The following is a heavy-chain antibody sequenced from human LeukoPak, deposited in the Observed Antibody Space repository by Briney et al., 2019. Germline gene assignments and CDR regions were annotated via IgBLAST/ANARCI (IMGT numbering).Heavy chain of an antibody. CDR3: AKRVLLWFGGHIDY. J-gene: IGHJ4*02. V-gene: IGHV3-21*04. Sequence: GGSLRLSCAASGFTFSSYSMNWVRQAPGKGLEWVSSISSSSSYIYYADSVKGRFTISRDNAKNSLYLQMNSLRAEDTAVYYCAKRVLLWFGGHIDYWGQGTLVTVSS. CDR1: GFTFSSYS. D-gene: IGHD3-10*01. CDR2: ISSSSSYI.